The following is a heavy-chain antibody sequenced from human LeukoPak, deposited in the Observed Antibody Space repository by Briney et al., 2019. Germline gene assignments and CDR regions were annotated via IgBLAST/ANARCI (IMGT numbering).Heavy chain of an antibody. CDR1: GFTFSDYY. CDR3: AINSIVVPAAMDFDY. D-gene: IGHD2-2*01. J-gene: IGHJ4*02. CDR2: ISSSSSYT. Sequence: GGSLRLSCAASGFTFSDYYMSWIRQAPGKGLEWVSYISSSSSYTNYADSVEGRFTISRDNAKNSLYLQMNSLRAEDTAVYYCAINSIVVPAAMDFDYWGQGTLVTVSS. V-gene: IGHV3-11*06.